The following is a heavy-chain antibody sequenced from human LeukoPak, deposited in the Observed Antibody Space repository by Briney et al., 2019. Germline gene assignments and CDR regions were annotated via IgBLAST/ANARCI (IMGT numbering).Heavy chain of an antibody. CDR3: ARGEGDSSSWYYHYYYGMDV. CDR1: GYTFTSYG. J-gene: IGHJ6*02. V-gene: IGHV1-18*04. D-gene: IGHD6-13*01. Sequence: ASVKVSCKASGYTFTSYGISWVRQAPGQGLEWMGWISAYNGNTNYAQKLQGRVTMTTDTSTSTAYMELSSLRSEDTAVYYCARGEGDSSSWYYHYYYGMDVWGQGTTATVSS. CDR2: ISAYNGNT.